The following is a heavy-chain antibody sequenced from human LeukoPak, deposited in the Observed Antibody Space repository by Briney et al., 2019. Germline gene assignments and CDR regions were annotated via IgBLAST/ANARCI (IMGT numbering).Heavy chain of an antibody. CDR1: GGSISSYY. Sequence: SETLSLTCTVSGGSISSYYWSWIRQPPGKGLEWIGYIYYSGSTNYNPSLKSRVTISVDTSKNQFSLKLSSVTAADTAVYYCARRAALSSSPYYYYGMDVWGQGTTVTVSS. J-gene: IGHJ6*02. CDR3: ARRAALSSSPYYYYGMDV. D-gene: IGHD2-2*01. CDR2: IYYSGST. V-gene: IGHV4-59*08.